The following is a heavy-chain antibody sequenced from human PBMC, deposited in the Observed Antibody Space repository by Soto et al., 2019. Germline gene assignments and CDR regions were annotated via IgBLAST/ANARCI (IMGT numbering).Heavy chain of an antibody. CDR3: ARGAALAGKLDL. Sequence: AGSLILSCEASGFTFTSDSMTWVRQAPGKGLEWVSSISSHGRDIFYADSVKGRFTISRDNTKDSLHLQMNSLTGEDSAVYYCARGAALAGKLDLWGQGTLVTVTS. V-gene: IGHV3-21*06. D-gene: IGHD6-19*01. J-gene: IGHJ4*02. CDR2: ISSHGRDI. CDR1: GFTFTSDS.